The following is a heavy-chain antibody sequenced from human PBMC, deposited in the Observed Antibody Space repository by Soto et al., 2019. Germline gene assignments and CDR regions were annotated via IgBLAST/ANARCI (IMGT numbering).Heavy chain of an antibody. J-gene: IGHJ4*02. CDR3: ASQKLDAPAFFDY. V-gene: IGHV4-30-2*03. D-gene: IGHD1-1*01. CDR1: GVSISSGGYS. CDR2: VSFSGTT. Sequence: PSETPSLTCAVSGVSISSGGYSWSWIRQPPGKGLEWIGSVSFSGTTFSSPCLKRRVTTSIDTYKTQFSLRLSSVTAAATAVYYCASQKLDAPAFFDYWGQGALVTVSS.